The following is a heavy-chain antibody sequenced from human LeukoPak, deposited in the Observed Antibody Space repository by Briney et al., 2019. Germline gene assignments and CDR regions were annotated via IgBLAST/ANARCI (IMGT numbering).Heavy chain of an antibody. D-gene: IGHD2-15*01. V-gene: IGHV1-46*01. CDR3: ARDLGSGGSYDY. CDR1: GYTFTSYY. Sequence: ASVKLSCKASGYTFTSYYMHWVRQAPGHGLGWMGLINPSGGSTSYAQKFQGRVTMTRDTSTSTVYMELSSLRSEDTAVYYCARDLGSGGSYDYWGQGTLVTVSS. CDR2: INPSGGST. J-gene: IGHJ4*02.